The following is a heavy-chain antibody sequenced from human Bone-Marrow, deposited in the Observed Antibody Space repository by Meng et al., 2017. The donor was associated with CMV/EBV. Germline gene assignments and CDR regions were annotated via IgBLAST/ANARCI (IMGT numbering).Heavy chain of an antibody. Sequence: GSLRLSCTVSGGPISSYYWSWIRQPPGKGLEWIGYIYYSGSTNYHPSLKSRITISVDTSKNQFSLKLSSVTAADTAVYYCARGSDGSSSSAWFDPWGQGTLVTVSS. V-gene: IGHV4-59*01. CDR1: GGPISSYY. CDR2: IYYSGST. D-gene: IGHD6-6*01. J-gene: IGHJ5*02. CDR3: ARGSDGSSSSAWFDP.